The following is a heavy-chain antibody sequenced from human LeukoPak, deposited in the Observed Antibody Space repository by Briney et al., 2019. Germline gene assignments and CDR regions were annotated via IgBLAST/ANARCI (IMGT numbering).Heavy chain of an antibody. Sequence: ASVKVSCKASGYTFTGYYMHWVRQAPGQGLEWMGWINPNSGGTNYAQKFQGRVTMTRDTSISTAYMELSRLRSEDTAVYYCARGGRYCSSTSCYHYYYHYMDVWGKGTTVTVSS. D-gene: IGHD2-2*01. V-gene: IGHV1-2*02. CDR2: INPNSGGT. CDR1: GYTFTGYY. J-gene: IGHJ6*03. CDR3: ARGGRYCSSTSCYHYYYHYMDV.